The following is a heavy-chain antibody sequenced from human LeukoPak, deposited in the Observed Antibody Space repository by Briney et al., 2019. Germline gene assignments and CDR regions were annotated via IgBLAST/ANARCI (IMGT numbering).Heavy chain of an antibody. CDR2: ISSSGSTI. D-gene: IGHD3-10*01. CDR1: GFTFSSYE. J-gene: IGHJ4*02. CDR3: ARDGYYYGSGSYYKVDFDY. V-gene: IGHV3-48*03. Sequence: GGSLRLSCAASGFTFSSYEMNWVRQAPGKGLEWVSYISSSGSTIYYADSVKGRFTISRDNAKISLYPQMNSLRAEDTAVYYCARDGYYYGSGSYYKVDFDYWGQGTLVTVSS.